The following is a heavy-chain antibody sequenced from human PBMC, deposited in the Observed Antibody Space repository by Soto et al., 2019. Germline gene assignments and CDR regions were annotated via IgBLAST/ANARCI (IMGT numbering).Heavy chain of an antibody. J-gene: IGHJ4*02. CDR3: AKVNRYYYDSAGSLDY. V-gene: IGHV3-23*01. Sequence: GGSLRLSCAASGFTFSSYAMSWVRQAPGKGLEWVSAISGSGGSTYYAEFVKGRFTISRDNSKRTLYLQINSLRADDTAVYYCAKVNRYYYDSAGSLDYWGQGPLVTVSS. CDR2: ISGSGGST. D-gene: IGHD3-22*01. CDR1: GFTFSSYA.